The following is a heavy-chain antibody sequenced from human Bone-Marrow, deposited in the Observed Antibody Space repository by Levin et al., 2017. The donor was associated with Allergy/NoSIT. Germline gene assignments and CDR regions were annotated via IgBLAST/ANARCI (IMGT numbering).Heavy chain of an antibody. J-gene: IGHJ4*02. CDR3: ARYGYSGYDHPFDY. Sequence: SETLSLTCTVSGGSISSSSYYWGWIRQPPGKGLEWIGSIYYSGSTYYNPSLKSRVTISVDTSKNQFSLKLSSVTAADTAVYYCARYGYSGYDHPFDYWGQGTLVTVSS. CDR1: GGSISSSSYY. V-gene: IGHV4-39*07. D-gene: IGHD5-12*01. CDR2: IYYSGST.